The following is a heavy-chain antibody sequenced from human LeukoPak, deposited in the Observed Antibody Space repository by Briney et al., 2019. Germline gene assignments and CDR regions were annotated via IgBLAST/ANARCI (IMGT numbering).Heavy chain of an antibody. CDR2: ISYDGSNK. CDR1: GFTFSSYA. V-gene: IGHV3-30*04. J-gene: IGHJ6*03. CDR3: ARAGQGIAAPRRPLYYYYYYMDV. Sequence: PGGSLRLSCAASGFTFSSYAMHWVRQAPGKGLEWVAVISYDGSNKYYADSVKGRFTISRDNAKNSLYLQMNSLRAEDTALYYCARAGQGIAAPRRPLYYYYYYMDVWGKGTTVTVSS. D-gene: IGHD6-6*01.